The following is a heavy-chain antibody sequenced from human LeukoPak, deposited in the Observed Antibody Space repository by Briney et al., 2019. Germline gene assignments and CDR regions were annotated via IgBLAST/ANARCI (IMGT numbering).Heavy chain of an antibody. CDR3: AKSLLTTATGTGRAFDI. Sequence: GGSLRLSCAASGFTFSSYSMNWVRQAPGKGLEWVSGSAGGDGTYYADPVKGRFTISRDNSKNTLYLQMNSLRAEDTAQYFCAKSLLTTATGTGRAFDIWGQGTMVTVSS. D-gene: IGHD1-1*01. J-gene: IGHJ3*02. V-gene: IGHV3-23*01. CDR2: SAGGDGT. CDR1: GFTFSSYS.